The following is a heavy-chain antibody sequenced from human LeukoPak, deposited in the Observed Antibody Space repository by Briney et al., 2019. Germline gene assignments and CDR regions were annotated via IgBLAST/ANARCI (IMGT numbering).Heavy chain of an antibody. Sequence: SETLSLTCAVSGYSISSGYYWGWIRHPPGKGLEWIGSIYHSGSTYYNPSLKSRVTISVDTSKNQFSLKLSSVTAADTAVYYCARRSYMGCGYVSREAWGQGTLVTVSS. CDR2: IYHSGST. CDR3: ARRSYMGCGYVSREA. J-gene: IGHJ4*02. CDR1: GYSISSGYY. V-gene: IGHV4-38-2*01. D-gene: IGHD5-12*01.